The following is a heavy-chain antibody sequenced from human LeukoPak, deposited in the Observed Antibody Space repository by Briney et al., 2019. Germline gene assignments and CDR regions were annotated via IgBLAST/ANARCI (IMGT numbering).Heavy chain of an antibody. CDR1: GGSIVSYY. CDR3: ARYLAAGYFDL. Sequence: PSETLSLTCTVSGGSIVSYYWSWIRQPPGKGLEWTGYIYYTGSTNYNPSLKSRVTISVDTSKNQFSLKLSSVTAADTAVYYCARYLAAGYFDLWGRGTLVTVSS. J-gene: IGHJ2*01. D-gene: IGHD6-25*01. V-gene: IGHV4-59*08. CDR2: IYYTGST.